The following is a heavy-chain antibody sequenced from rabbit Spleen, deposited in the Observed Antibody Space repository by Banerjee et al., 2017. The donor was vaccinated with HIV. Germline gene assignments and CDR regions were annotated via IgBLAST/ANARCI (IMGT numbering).Heavy chain of an antibody. J-gene: IGHJ6*01. D-gene: IGHD6-1*01. CDR3: ARGAYASISYGFDL. CDR1: GFSFSAGYY. V-gene: IGHV1S40*01. Sequence: QSLEESGGDLVKPGASLTLTCTASGFSFSAGYYMCWVRQAPGKGLEWIACIHAGSSNNIYYATWAKGRFTISKTSSTTVDFKMTSLTAADTATYFCARGAYASISYGFDLWGPGTLVTVS. CDR2: IHAGSSNNI.